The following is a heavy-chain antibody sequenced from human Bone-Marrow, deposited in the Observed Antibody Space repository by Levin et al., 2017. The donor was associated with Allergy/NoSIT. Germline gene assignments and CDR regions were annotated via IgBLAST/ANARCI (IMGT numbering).Heavy chain of an antibody. Sequence: GGSLRLSCAASGFTFSSYGMHWVRQAPGKGLEWVAVISYDGSNKYYADSVKGRFTISRDNSKNTLYLQMNSLRAEDTAVYYCAKVAGRLWFGELSHLYYFDYWGQGTLVTVSS. J-gene: IGHJ4*02. CDR2: ISYDGSNK. CDR1: GFTFSSYG. D-gene: IGHD3-10*01. CDR3: AKVAGRLWFGELSHLYYFDY. V-gene: IGHV3-30*18.